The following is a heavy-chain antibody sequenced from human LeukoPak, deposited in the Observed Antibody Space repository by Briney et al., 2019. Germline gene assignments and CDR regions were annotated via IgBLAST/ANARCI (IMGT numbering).Heavy chain of an antibody. CDR2: ISAYNGDT. CDR1: GYTFRSYG. V-gene: IGHV1-18*01. J-gene: IGHJ4*02. Sequence: ASVKVSCKASGYTFRSYGISGVRQAPGQGLEWMGWISAYNGDTNYAQSLQGRVTMTTETSTNTAYMELRSLRSDDTAVCFCARDKGKWEHWRYFDYWGQGTLVTVSS. CDR3: ARDKGKWEHWRYFDY. D-gene: IGHD1-26*01.